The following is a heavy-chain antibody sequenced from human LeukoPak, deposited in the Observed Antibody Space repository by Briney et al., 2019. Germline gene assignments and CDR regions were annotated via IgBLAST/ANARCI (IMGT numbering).Heavy chain of an antibody. CDR2: ISGDGGIT. CDR3: AKDMVAGYYPLYYMDV. CDR1: GFTFDDYA. J-gene: IGHJ6*03. D-gene: IGHD3-9*01. V-gene: IGHV3-43*02. Sequence: GGSLRLSCAASGFTFDDYAIHWVRQAPGKVLEWVSLISGDGGITYYADSVKGRFTISRYNSKNPLYLQMNILRTEDPALYYCAKDMVAGYYPLYYMDVWGKENTVTVSS.